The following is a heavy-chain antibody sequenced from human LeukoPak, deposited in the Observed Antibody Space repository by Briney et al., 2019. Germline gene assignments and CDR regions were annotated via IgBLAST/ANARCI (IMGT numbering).Heavy chain of an antibody. CDR1: GYTFNTYY. J-gene: IGHJ4*02. V-gene: IGHV1-46*02. D-gene: IGHD1-1*01. CDR3: ARNVGSGFDY. Sequence: ASVKVSCKASGYTFNTYYIHWVRQAPGQGLEWMGFINPSGGSTSYAQKFQGRVTMTRDTSTSAVHMELSSLRSEDTAMYYCARNVGSGFDYWGQGTLVTVSS. CDR2: INPSGGST.